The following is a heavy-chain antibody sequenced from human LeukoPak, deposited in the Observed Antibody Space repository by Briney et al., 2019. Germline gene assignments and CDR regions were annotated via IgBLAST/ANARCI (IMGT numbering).Heavy chain of an antibody. D-gene: IGHD6-6*01. J-gene: IGHJ5*02. CDR1: GYTFTSYG. CDR2: ISAYNGNT. V-gene: IGHV1-18*01. Sequence: ASVKVSCMASGYTFTSYGISWVRQAPGQGLEWMGWISAYNGNTNYAQKLQGRVTMTTDTSTSTAYMELRSLRSDDTAVYYCARVEILGSSSGGWFDPWGQGTLVTVSS. CDR3: ARVEILGSSSGGWFDP.